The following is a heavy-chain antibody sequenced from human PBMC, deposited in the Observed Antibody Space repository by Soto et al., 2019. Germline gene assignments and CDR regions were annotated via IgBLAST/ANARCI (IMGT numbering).Heavy chain of an antibody. CDR3: ARVVPPGFH. J-gene: IGHJ4*02. V-gene: IGHV3-20*04. CDR1: GFTFDDYG. Sequence: EVQLVESGGGVVRPGESLRLSCAASGFTFDDYGMSWVRQAPGMGLEWVSGIHWNGGSTGYADSVKGRFAISGDNAKNTLYLPMDSLRAKDSALYYGARVVPPGFHLGQGSLVTVSS. CDR2: IHWNGGST. D-gene: IGHD3-10*01.